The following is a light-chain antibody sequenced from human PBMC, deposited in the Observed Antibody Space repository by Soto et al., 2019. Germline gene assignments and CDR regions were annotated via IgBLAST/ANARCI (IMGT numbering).Light chain of an antibody. V-gene: IGKV1-5*03. J-gene: IGKJ1*01. CDR2: KAS. Sequence: DIQMTQSPSTLSASVGDRVTITCRASQRISSWLAWYQQKPGKAPKLLIYKASSLESGVPSRFSGSGSGTEFTLTISSLQPDDFATYYCQQYNSYWETFGQGTKVEIK. CDR3: QQYNSYWET. CDR1: QRISSW.